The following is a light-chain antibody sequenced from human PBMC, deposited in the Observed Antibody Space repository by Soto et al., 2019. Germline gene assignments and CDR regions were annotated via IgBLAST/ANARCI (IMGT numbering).Light chain of an antibody. J-gene: IGKJ4*01. CDR3: QQYGSSVT. CDR1: QSVRSRY. V-gene: IGKV3-20*01. Sequence: DIVLTQSPGTLSLSPGERATLSCRASQSVRSRYLAGYQQKAGQAPRLLIYDASRRAAGIPVRFSGSGSGTHVTLTNSRLEPEDLALYYWQQYGSSVTFGGGTKVEIK. CDR2: DAS.